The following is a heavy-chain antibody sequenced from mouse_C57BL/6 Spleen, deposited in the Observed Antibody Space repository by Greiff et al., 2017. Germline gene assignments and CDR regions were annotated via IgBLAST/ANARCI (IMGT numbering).Heavy chain of an antibody. V-gene: IGHV2-2*01. CDR2: IWSGGST. Sequence: VQLQQSGPGLVQPSQSLSITCTVSGFSLTSYGVHWVRQSPGKGLEWLGVIWSGGSTDYNAAFISRLSISKDNSKSQVFFKMNSLQADDTAIDYCARTTVASYYYAMDYWGQGTSVTVSS. D-gene: IGHD1-1*01. CDR1: GFSLTSYG. J-gene: IGHJ4*01. CDR3: ARTTVASYYYAMDY.